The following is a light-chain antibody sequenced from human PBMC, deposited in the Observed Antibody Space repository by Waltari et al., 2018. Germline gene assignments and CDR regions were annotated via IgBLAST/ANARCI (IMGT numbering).Light chain of an antibody. CDR1: SSNIGSNY. J-gene: IGLJ2*01. Sequence: QSVLTQPPSASGTPGQRVTISCSGSSSNIGSNYVYWYQQLPGTAPKLLIYTNNHRPPGVPDRFPDSKSGPSASLVISGLRSEDEADYYCAAWDDSLSAMVFGGGTKLTVL. V-gene: IGLV1-47*02. CDR2: TNN. CDR3: AAWDDSLSAMV.